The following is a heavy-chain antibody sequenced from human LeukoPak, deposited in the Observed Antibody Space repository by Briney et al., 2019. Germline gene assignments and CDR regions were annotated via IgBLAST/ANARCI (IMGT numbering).Heavy chain of an antibody. V-gene: IGHV1-2*02. J-gene: IGHJ4*02. CDR2: INLNSGGT. CDR3: ARDSRSVVGAVAGISGY. CDR1: GYTFTGYY. D-gene: IGHD6-19*01. Sequence: ASVKVSCKASGYTFTGYYMHWVRQAPGQGLEWMGWINLNSGGTNYAQKFQGRVTMTRDTSISTAYMELSRLRSDDTAVYYCARDSRSVVGAVAGISGYWGQGTLVTVSS.